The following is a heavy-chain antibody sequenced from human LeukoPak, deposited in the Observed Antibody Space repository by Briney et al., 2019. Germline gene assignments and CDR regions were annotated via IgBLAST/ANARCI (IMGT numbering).Heavy chain of an antibody. CDR2: INTDGSST. V-gene: IGHV3-74*01. J-gene: IGHJ4*02. D-gene: IGHD3-16*02. CDR1: GFTFSSYW. CDR3: AKDLVRSIMITFGGVIAYDY. Sequence: PGGSLRLSCAASGFTFSSYWMHWVRQAPGKGLVWVSRINTDGSSTSYADSVKGRFTISRDNAKNTLYLQMNSLRAEDTAVYYCAKDLVRSIMITFGGVIAYDYWGQGTLVTVSS.